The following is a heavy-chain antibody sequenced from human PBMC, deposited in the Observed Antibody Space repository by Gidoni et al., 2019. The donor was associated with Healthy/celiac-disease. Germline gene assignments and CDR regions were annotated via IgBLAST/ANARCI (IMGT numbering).Heavy chain of an antibody. D-gene: IGHD6-6*01. J-gene: IGHJ4*02. V-gene: IGHV3-21*01. CDR2: ISSSSSYI. CDR3: ARVKAYSSSSFDY. Sequence: EVQLVESGGGLVKPGGSLRLSCAASGFTFSSYSMNWVRQAPGKGLEWVSSISSSSSYIYYADSVKGRFTISKDNAKNSLYLQMNSLRAEDTAVYYCARVKAYSSSSFDYWGQGTLVTVSS. CDR1: GFTFSSYS.